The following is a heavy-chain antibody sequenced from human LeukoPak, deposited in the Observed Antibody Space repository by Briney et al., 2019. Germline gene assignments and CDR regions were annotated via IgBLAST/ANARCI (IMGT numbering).Heavy chain of an antibody. CDR3: ATSVYGDYEGYFDY. J-gene: IGHJ4*02. V-gene: IGHV3-7*03. CDR2: IKQDGSEK. CDR1: GFTFSNYW. Sequence: GGSLRLSCVGSGFTFSNYWMNWVRQAPGKGLEWVANIKQDGSEKYYVDSVKGRFTISRDNAKNSLFLQMNSLRAEDTAVYYCATSVYGDYEGYFDYWGQGTLVTVSS. D-gene: IGHD4-17*01.